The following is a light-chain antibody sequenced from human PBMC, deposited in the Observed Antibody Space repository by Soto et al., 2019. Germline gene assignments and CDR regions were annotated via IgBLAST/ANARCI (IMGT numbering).Light chain of an antibody. V-gene: IGLV1-40*01. CDR2: GNS. Sequence: QPVLTQPPSVYGAPVQRVTISCTGSSSNIGAGYDVHWYQQLPGTAPKLLIYGNSNRPSGVPDRFSGSKSGTSASLAITGLQAEDEADYYCQSYDSSLSGVVFGGWTKLTVL. CDR3: QSYDSSLSGVV. CDR1: SSNIGAGYD. J-gene: IGLJ2*01.